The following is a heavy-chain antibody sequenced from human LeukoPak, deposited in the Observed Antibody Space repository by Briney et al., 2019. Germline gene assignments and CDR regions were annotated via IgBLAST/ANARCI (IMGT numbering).Heavy chain of an antibody. CDR2: IYYSGST. V-gene: IGHV4-59*01. CDR3: ARSPVAGTKRPFDY. CDR1: GGSISSYY. D-gene: IGHD6-19*01. J-gene: IGHJ4*02. Sequence: SETLSLTCTVSGGSISSYYWSWIRQPPGKGLEWIGYIYYSGSTNYNPSLKSRVTISVDTSKNQFSLKLSSVTTADTAVYYCARSPVAGTKRPFDYWGQGTLVTVSS.